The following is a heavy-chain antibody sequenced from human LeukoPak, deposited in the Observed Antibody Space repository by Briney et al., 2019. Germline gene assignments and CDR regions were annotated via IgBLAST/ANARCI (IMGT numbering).Heavy chain of an antibody. CDR2: IRYDRSNK. CDR1: GYTFSSYG. D-gene: IGHD6-13*01. J-gene: IGHJ4*02. CDR3: AKNAAAGTFDY. Sequence: GGSVSLFCGASGYTFSSYGMHCLRHAPGKGLEWLAYIRYDRSNKYYADSVKGRFTISRDNSKNTLYLQMNSLRAEDTAVYYCAKNAAAGTFDYWGERTLVTVSS. V-gene: IGHV3-30*02.